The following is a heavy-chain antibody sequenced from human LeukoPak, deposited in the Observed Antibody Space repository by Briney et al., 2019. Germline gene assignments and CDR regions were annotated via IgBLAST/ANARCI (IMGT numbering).Heavy chain of an antibody. CDR2: IVVGSGNT. D-gene: IGHD2-21*01. CDR1: GFTFNSSA. CDR3: AANTPRVVREDAFDI. Sequence: GAPGEGSCKASGFTFNSSAMQGGRQARGQPLEWIGWIVVGSGNTNYAQNFQERVTITRDMSTSTAYMELSSLRSEDTAVYYCAANTPRVVREDAFDIWGQGTMVTVSS. V-gene: IGHV1-58*02. J-gene: IGHJ3*02.